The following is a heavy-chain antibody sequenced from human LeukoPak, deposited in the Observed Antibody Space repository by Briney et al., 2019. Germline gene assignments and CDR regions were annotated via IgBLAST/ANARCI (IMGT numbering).Heavy chain of an antibody. J-gene: IGHJ6*03. CDR1: GGSLSGYY. Sequence: SETLSLSGAVYGGSLSGYYWSWIRQPPYKGLEWIGEINHSGSTNYNPSLKSRVTISVDTSKNQFSLKLSSVTTADTAVYYCARARRVIGYYYYMDVWGKGTTVTVSS. CDR2: INHSGST. D-gene: IGHD2/OR15-2a*01. V-gene: IGHV4-34*01. CDR3: ARARRVIGYYYYMDV.